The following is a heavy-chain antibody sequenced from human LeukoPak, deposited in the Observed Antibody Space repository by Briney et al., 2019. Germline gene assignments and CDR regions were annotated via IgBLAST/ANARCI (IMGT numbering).Heavy chain of an antibody. J-gene: IGHJ4*02. Sequence: GGSLRLSCAASGFTFSSYGMHWVRQAPGKGLEWVAFIRYDGSNKYYADSVKGRFTISRDNAKNSLYLQMNSLRAEDTAVYYCARLYLPATRFDYWGQGTLVTVSS. D-gene: IGHD5-24*01. CDR3: ARLYLPATRFDY. V-gene: IGHV3-30*02. CDR2: IRYDGSNK. CDR1: GFTFSSYG.